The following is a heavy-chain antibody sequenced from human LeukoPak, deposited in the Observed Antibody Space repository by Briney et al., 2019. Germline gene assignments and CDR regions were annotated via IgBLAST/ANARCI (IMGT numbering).Heavy chain of an antibody. J-gene: IGHJ4*02. CDR2: INPNSGGT. CDR1: GYTFTGYY. CDR3: ARGRRYFDWLPFDY. V-gene: IGHV1-2*04. Sequence: ASVKVSCKASGYTFTGYYMHWVRQAPGQGLEWMGWINPNSGGTNYAQKFQGWVTMTRDTSISTAYMELSRLRSDDTAVYYCARGRRYFDWLPFDYWGQGTLVTVSS. D-gene: IGHD3-9*01.